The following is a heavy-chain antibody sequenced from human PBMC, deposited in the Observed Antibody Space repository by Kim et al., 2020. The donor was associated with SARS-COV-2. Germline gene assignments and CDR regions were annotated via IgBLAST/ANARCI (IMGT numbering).Heavy chain of an antibody. CDR1: GGSFSGYY. J-gene: IGHJ4*02. CDR3: ARGLYYDFWSGYWKTFDY. CDR2: INHSGST. D-gene: IGHD3-3*01. V-gene: IGHV4-34*01. Sequence: SETLSLTCAVYGGSFSGYYWSWIRQPPGKGLEWIGEINHSGSTNYNPSLKSRVTISVDTSKNQFSLKLSSVTAADTAVYYCARGLYYDFWSGYWKTFDYWGQGTLVTVSS.